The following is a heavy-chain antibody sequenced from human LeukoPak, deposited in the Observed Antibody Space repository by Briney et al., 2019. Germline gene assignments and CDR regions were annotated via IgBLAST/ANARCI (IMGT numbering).Heavy chain of an antibody. V-gene: IGHV4-61*08. D-gene: IGHD6-19*01. CDR1: DGSVNSGDSF. CDR3: ARKLGIAVGDYYYYGLDV. J-gene: IGHJ6*02. CDR2: IYYSGST. Sequence: PSETLSLTCTVSDGSVNSGDSFWSWIRQPPGKGLEWIGNIYYSGSTNYNPSLQSRVTVSIDTSKNQFSLKVRSVTPADTAVYYCARKLGIAVGDYYYYGLDVWGQGTTVTVSS.